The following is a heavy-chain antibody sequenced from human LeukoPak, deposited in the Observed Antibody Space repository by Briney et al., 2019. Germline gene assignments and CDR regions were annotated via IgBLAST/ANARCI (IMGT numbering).Heavy chain of an antibody. D-gene: IGHD6-19*01. Sequence: RSGGSLRLSCAASGFTVGSTFMSWVRQAPGKGLEWVSVSYRGGGTYVADSVKGRFTVSRDDSKNTLYLQMNGLRAEDTALYYCARPWDDDSGFYISWGQGSLVTVSS. V-gene: IGHV3-53*01. CDR1: GFTVGSTF. CDR2: SYRGGGT. J-gene: IGHJ5*02. CDR3: ARPWDDDSGFYIS.